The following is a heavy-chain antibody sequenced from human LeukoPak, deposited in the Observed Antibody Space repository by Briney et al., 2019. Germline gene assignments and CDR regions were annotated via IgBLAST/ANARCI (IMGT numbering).Heavy chain of an antibody. CDR3: AKGSGWLLPQYFDF. CDR1: GFTFSSSS. Sequence: GGSLRLSCAASGFTFSSSSMSWVRQAPGKGLEWLSTINGGGGSTYYADSVNGRFTISRDNSKNTLYLHMKSLRAEDTAVYYCAKGSGWLLPQYFDFWGQGTLVTVSS. J-gene: IGHJ4*02. CDR2: INGGGGST. V-gene: IGHV3-23*01. D-gene: IGHD2-21*01.